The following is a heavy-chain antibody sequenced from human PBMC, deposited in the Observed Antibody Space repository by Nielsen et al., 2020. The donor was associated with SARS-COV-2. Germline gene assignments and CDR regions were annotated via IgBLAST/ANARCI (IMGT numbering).Heavy chain of an antibody. D-gene: IGHD3-22*01. CDR3: ARSPRYDSSGYYWGNDY. J-gene: IGHJ4*02. CDR2: IYHSGST. CDR1: GGSISSSNW. Sequence: SETLSLTCAVSGGSISSSNWWSWVRQPPGKGLEWIGEIYHSGSTNYNPSLKSRVTISVDKSKNQFSLKLSSVTAADTAVYYCARSPRYDSSGYYWGNDYWGQGTLVTVSS. V-gene: IGHV4-4*02.